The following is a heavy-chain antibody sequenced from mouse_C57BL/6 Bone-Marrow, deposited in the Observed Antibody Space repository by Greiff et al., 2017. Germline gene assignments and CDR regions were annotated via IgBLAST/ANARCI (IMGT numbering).Heavy chain of an antibody. CDR3: AGDYYGSSLYAMDY. J-gene: IGHJ4*01. D-gene: IGHD1-1*01. Sequence: VQLQQSGPELVKPGASVKISCKASGYAFSSSWMNWVKQRPGKGLEWIGRIYPGDGDTNYNGKFKGQATLTADKSSSTAYMQLSSLTSEDSAVYFCAGDYYGSSLYAMDYWGQGTSVTVSS. CDR2: IYPGDGDT. CDR1: GYAFSSSW. V-gene: IGHV1-82*01.